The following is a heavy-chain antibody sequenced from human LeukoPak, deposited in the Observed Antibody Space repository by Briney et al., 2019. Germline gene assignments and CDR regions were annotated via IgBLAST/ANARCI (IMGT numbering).Heavy chain of an antibody. D-gene: IGHD1-26*01. Sequence: PSETLSLTCTVSGRSIGSSSYNWGWIRQPPGKGLEWIGRIYYSGSTYYNPSLKSRVTISVDTSKNQFYLKLSSVTDADTAVYYCARRSWELPFDYWGQGTLVTVSS. J-gene: IGHJ4*02. CDR1: GRSIGSSSYN. CDR2: IYYSGST. V-gene: IGHV4-39*01. CDR3: ARRSWELPFDY.